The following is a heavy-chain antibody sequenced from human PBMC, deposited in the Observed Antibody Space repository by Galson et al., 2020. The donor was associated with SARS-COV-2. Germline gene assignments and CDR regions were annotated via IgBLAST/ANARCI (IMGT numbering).Heavy chain of an antibody. CDR3: AREGPTVTTSEIDN. V-gene: IGHV3-30*04. J-gene: IGHJ4*02. CDR1: GFTFSNYA. Sequence: QASGPLSPTCAASGFTFSNYAMHWVRQAPGKGLEWVAIILYDGSTAYNADSVKGRFTISRDNSKHTVYLQMHSLRGEDTAVYYCAREGPTVTTSEIDNWGQGTLVTVSS. CDR2: ILYDGSTA. D-gene: IGHD4-17*01.